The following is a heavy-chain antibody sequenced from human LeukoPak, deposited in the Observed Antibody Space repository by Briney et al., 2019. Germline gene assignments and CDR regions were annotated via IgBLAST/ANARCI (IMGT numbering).Heavy chain of an antibody. CDR1: SGSISSYY. CDR3: ARHRAYSSSSPFDY. D-gene: IGHD6-6*01. V-gene: IGHV4-59*01. Sequence: PSETLSLTCTVSSGSISSYYWSWIRQPPGKGLEWIGYIYYSGSTNYNPSLKSRVTISVDTSKNQFSLKLTSVTAADTAVYYCARHRAYSSSSPFDYWGQGTLVTVSS. CDR2: IYYSGST. J-gene: IGHJ4*02.